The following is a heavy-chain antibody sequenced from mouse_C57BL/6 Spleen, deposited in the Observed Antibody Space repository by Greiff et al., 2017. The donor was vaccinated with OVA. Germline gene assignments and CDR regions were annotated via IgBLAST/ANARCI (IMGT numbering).Heavy chain of an antibody. CDR1: GYTFTDYY. Sequence: VQLQQSGPELVKPGASVKLSCKASGYTFTDYYMNWVKQSPGKSLEWIGDINPNNGGTSYNQKFKGKATLTADKSSSTAYMELRSLTYEDSAVYYCGRGGQLRGDYWGKGTTLTVSS. J-gene: IGHJ2*01. V-gene: IGHV1-26*01. CDR3: GRGGQLRGDY. CDR2: INPNNGGT. D-gene: IGHD3-2*02.